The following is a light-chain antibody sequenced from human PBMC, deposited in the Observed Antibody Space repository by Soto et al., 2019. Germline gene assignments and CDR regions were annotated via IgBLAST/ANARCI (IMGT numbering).Light chain of an antibody. Sequence: SVLTQSHSGPGAPRQRLTISCTGSSSNIGAGYDVHWYQQLPGTAPKLLIYANTARPSGVPARFSGSTSGTSASLAINGLQTEDEAEYYCQSYASSLRGSVFGTGTKLTVL. CDR2: ANT. CDR1: SSNIGAGYD. CDR3: QSYASSLRGSV. V-gene: IGLV1-40*01. J-gene: IGLJ1*01.